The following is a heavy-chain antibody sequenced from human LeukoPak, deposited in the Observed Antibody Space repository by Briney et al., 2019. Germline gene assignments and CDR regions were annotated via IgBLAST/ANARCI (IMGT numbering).Heavy chain of an antibody. V-gene: IGHV4-34*01. D-gene: IGHD6-19*01. CDR1: GGSFSGYY. Sequence: SETLSLTCAVYGGSFSGYYWSWIRQPPGKGLEWIGSIYHSGSTYYNPSLKSRVTISVDTSKNQFSLKLSSVTAADTAVYYCARRPSGWFNPWGQGTLVTVSS. J-gene: IGHJ5*02. CDR2: IYHSGST. CDR3: ARRPSGWFNP.